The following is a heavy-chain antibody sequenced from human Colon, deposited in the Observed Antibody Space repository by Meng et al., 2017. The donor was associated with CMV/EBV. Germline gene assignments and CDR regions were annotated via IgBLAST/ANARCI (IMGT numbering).Heavy chain of an antibody. CDR3: AKSYFGSGNYYNCPGYFDY. CDR1: FSSYA. CDR2: ISYDGSNK. D-gene: IGHD3-10*01. J-gene: IGHJ4*02. Sequence: FSSYAMHWVRQAPGKGLEWVAVISYDGSNKYYADSVKGRFTISRDDSKSSLYLQMSSLTAEDTAVYYCAKSYFGSGNYYNCPGYFDYWGQGTLVTVSS. V-gene: IGHV3-30-3*02.